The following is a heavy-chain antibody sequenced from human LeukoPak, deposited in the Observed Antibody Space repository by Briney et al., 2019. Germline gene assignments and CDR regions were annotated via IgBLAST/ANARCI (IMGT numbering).Heavy chain of an antibody. V-gene: IGHV1-3*01. J-gene: IGHJ4*02. Sequence: ASVKVSCKASGYTFTSYAMPWVRQAPGQRLEWMGWLNAGNGNTKYSQKFQGRVTITRDTSASTAYMELSSLRSEDTAVYYCASSSTMVRGVIGYWGQGTLVTVSS. CDR3: ASSSTMVRGVIGY. CDR1: GYTFTSYA. D-gene: IGHD3-10*01. CDR2: LNAGNGNT.